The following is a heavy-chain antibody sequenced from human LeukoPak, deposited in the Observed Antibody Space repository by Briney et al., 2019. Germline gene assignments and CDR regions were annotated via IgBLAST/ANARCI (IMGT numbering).Heavy chain of an antibody. J-gene: IGHJ6*02. Sequence: GGSLRLSCAASGFTFSSFAMSWVRQAPGKGLEWVSSIRGSGGSTYYADSVKGRFTISIDNSKNTLYLQMNSLRAEDTAVYYCAKDLNSYGYYYYGMDVWGQGTTVTVSS. CDR2: IRGSGGST. CDR1: GFTFSSFA. D-gene: IGHD5-18*01. CDR3: AKDLNSYGYYYYGMDV. V-gene: IGHV3-23*01.